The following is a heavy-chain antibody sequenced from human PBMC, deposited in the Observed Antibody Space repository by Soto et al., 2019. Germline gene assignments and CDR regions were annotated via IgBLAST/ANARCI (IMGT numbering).Heavy chain of an antibody. J-gene: IGHJ4*02. CDR2: IRVDGSEN. CDR1: GFTFSDYW. D-gene: IGHD6-19*01. Sequence: EVQLVESGGGLVQPGGSLRLSCAASGFTFSDYWMSWVRQAPGKGPEWVANIRVDGSENYYADSVKGRFTISRDNAKSTLFLQMNSLRAEDTAVYYCARCVGAVPGSNWGQGTLVTVSP. CDR3: ARCVGAVPGSN. V-gene: IGHV3-7*05.